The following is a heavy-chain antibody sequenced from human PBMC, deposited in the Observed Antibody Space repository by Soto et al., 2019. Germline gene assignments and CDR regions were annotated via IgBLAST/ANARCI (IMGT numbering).Heavy chain of an antibody. CDR1: GFTFSSYG. CDR2: IWYDGSNK. CDR3: AREVRGWFDP. Sequence: QVQLVESGGGVVQPGRSLRLSCAASGFTFSSYGMHWVRQAPGKGLEWVAVIWYDGSNKYYADPVKGRFTISRDNSKNTLYLQMNSLRAEDTAVYYCAREVRGWFDPWGQGTLVTVSS. J-gene: IGHJ5*02. V-gene: IGHV3-33*01. D-gene: IGHD3-10*01.